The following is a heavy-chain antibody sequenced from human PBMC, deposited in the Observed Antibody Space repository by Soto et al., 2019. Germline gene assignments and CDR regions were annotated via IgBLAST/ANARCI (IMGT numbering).Heavy chain of an antibody. D-gene: IGHD6-13*01. J-gene: IGHJ4*02. Sequence: GGSLRLSCAASGFTFSSYAMSWVRQAPGKGLEWVSAISGSGGSTYYADSVKGRFTISRDNSKNTLYLQMNSLRAEDTAVYYCATAAPRRFGIAAAASDYWGQGTLVTVSS. CDR3: ATAAPRRFGIAAAASDY. CDR2: ISGSGGST. CDR1: GFTFSSYA. V-gene: IGHV3-23*01.